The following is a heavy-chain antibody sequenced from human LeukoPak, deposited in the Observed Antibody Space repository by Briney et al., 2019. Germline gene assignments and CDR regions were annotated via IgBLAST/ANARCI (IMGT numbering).Heavy chain of an antibody. D-gene: IGHD6-19*01. CDR3: AKAVVAVAGLDAFDI. CDR1: GFTFSSYS. V-gene: IGHV3-21*04. Sequence: GGSLRLSCAASGFTFSSYSMNWVRQAPGKGLEWVSSISSSSSYIYYADSVKGRFTISRDNSKNTLYLQMNSLRAEDTAVYYCAKAVVAVAGLDAFDIWGQGTMVTVSS. J-gene: IGHJ3*02. CDR2: ISSSSSYI.